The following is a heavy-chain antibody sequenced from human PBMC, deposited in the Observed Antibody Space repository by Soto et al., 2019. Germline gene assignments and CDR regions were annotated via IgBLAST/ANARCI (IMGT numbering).Heavy chain of an antibody. CDR2: ISASGGST. D-gene: IGHD6-13*01. Sequence: LRLSCAASEFSFSSHAMTWVRQAPGKGLAWVSTISASGGSTYYADSVKGRFTISRDNSKNTLYLQMNSLRAEDTAVYYCARDNSSSWYGQTNWFDPWGQGTLVTVSS. V-gene: IGHV3-23*01. J-gene: IGHJ5*02. CDR3: ARDNSSSWYGQTNWFDP. CDR1: EFSFSSHA.